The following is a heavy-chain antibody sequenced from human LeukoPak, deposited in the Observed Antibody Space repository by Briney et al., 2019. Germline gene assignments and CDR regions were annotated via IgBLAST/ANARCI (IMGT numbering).Heavy chain of an antibody. Sequence: PSETLSLTCTVSGGSISSSSYYWGWIRQPPGKGLEWIGSIYYSGSTYYNPSLKSRVTISVDTSKNQFSLKLSSVTAADTAVYYCARDRGYGELLHYFDYGGQGTLVTVSS. CDR2: IYYSGST. CDR3: ARDRGYGELLHYFDY. D-gene: IGHD1-26*01. V-gene: IGHV4-39*07. CDR1: GGSISSSSYY. J-gene: IGHJ4*02.